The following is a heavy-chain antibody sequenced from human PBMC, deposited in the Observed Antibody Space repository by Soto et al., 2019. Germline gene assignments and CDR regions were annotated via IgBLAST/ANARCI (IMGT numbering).Heavy chain of an antibody. J-gene: IGHJ4*02. CDR2: IYHSGST. D-gene: IGHD6-19*01. CDR3: ARAKAYSSFDY. CDR1: GYSISSVYY. Sequence: SETLCLTCAVSGYSISSVYYWGWIRQPPGKGLEWIGSIYHSGSTYYNPSLKSRVTISVDTSKNQFSLKLSSVTAADTAVYYCARAKAYSSFDYWGQGTLVTVSS. V-gene: IGHV4-38-2*01.